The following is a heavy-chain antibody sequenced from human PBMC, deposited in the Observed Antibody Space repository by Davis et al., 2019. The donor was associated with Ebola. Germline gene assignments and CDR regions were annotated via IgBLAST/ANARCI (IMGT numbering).Heavy chain of an antibody. V-gene: IGHV4-59*08. CDR3: ARLEYYDSSGYLFDY. CDR2: IYYSGST. D-gene: IGHD3-22*01. Sequence: SETLSLTCTVSGGSISSYYWSWIRQPPGKGLEWIGYIYYSGSTNYNPSLKSRVTISVDTSKNQLSLKLSSVTAADTAVYYCARLEYYDSSGYLFDYWGQGTLVTVSS. CDR1: GGSISSYY. J-gene: IGHJ4*02.